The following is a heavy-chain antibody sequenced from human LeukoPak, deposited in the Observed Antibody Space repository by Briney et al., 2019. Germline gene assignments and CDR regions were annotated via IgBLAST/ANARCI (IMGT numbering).Heavy chain of an antibody. Sequence: GESLKISCKSSGYSFTSYWIAWVRQMPGKGLEWMGIIYPGDSDTRYSPSFQGQVTISADKSISTAYLQWSSLKASGTAMYYCAAKPLPKGYFDYWGQGTLVTVSS. CDR3: AAKPLPKGYFDY. V-gene: IGHV5-51*01. J-gene: IGHJ4*02. CDR2: IYPGDSDT. CDR1: GYSFTSYW.